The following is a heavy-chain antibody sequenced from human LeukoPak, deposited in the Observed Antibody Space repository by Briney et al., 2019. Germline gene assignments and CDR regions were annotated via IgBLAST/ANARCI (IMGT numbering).Heavy chain of an antibody. D-gene: IGHD5-18*01. CDR1: GYTLTELS. CDR2: FDPEDGET. CDR3: ARTIRGYSYGYEY. Sequence: GASVKVSCKVSGYTLTELSMHWVRQAPGKGLEWMGGFDPEDGETIYAQKFQGRVTITADKSTSTAYMELNSLKSEDTAVYYCARTIRGYSYGYEYWGQGTLVTVSS. J-gene: IGHJ4*02. V-gene: IGHV1-24*01.